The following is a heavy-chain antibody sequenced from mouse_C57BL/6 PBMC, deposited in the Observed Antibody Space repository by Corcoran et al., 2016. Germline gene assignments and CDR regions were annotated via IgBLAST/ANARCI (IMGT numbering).Heavy chain of an antibody. CDR2: IYPGSGNT. V-gene: IGHV1-76*01. Sequence: QVQLKQSGAELVRPGASVKLSCKASGYTFTDYYINWVKQRPGQGLEWIARIYPGSGNTYYNEKFKGKATLTAEKSSSTAYMQLSSLTSEDSAVYFCATNGYYPYYFDYWGQGTTLTVSS. J-gene: IGHJ2*01. D-gene: IGHD2-3*01. CDR3: ATNGYYPYYFDY. CDR1: GYTFTDYY.